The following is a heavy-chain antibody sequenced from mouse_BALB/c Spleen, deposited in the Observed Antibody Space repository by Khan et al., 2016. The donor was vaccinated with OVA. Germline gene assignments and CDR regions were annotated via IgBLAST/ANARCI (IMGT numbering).Heavy chain of an antibody. J-gene: IGHJ3*01. V-gene: IGHV1S137*01. CDR1: GYTFTDFT. CDR2: ISTYYGDV. Sequence: VQLQESGAELVRPGVSVKISCKGSGYTFTDFTIHWVKQSHALSLEWIGVISTYYGDVTYNQKFKGKATMTVDKSSSTTYMELARLTSEDSAICYCTRGAGGSRLAYWGQGTLVTVSA. CDR3: TRGAGGSRLAY.